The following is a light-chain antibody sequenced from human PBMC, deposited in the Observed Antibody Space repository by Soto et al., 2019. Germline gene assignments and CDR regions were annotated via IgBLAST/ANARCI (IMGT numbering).Light chain of an antibody. Sequence: QSALTQPASVSGSPGQSITISCTGTSSDVGGYNYVSWVSWYQQHPGKAPKLMIYEVSSRPSGVSNRFSGSKSGNTASLTISGLQAEDEADYYCSSYTSSSTYVFGTGTKVTVL. J-gene: IGLJ1*01. V-gene: IGLV2-14*01. CDR2: EVS. CDR3: SSYTSSSTYV. CDR1: SSDVGGYNY.